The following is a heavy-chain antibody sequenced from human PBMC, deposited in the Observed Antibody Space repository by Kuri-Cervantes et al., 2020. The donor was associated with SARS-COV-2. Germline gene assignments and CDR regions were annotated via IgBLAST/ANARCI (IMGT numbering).Heavy chain of an antibody. CDR3: AKVGTSIAVSGRFDY. J-gene: IGHJ4*02. CDR2: ISASGAST. V-gene: IGHV3-23*01. Sequence: GESLKISCAASGFTFSSYAMSWVRQAPGKGLEWVSVISASGASTYYADSVKGRFTISRDNSKNTLYLQMNSLRAEDTAVYYCAKVGTSIAVSGRFDYWGQGTLVTVSS. CDR1: GFTFSSYA. D-gene: IGHD6-19*01.